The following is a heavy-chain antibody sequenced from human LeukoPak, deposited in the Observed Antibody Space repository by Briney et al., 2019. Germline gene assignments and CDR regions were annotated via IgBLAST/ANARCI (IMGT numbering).Heavy chain of an antibody. V-gene: IGHV3-11*01. Sequence: PGGSLRLSCAASGFTFSDYYMSWIRQAPGKGLEWVSYISSSGSTIYYADSVKGRFTISRVNAKNSLYLQMNSLRAEDTAVYYCAREQGIPRWSDAFDIWGQGTMVTVSS. J-gene: IGHJ3*02. D-gene: IGHD6-13*01. CDR2: ISSSGSTI. CDR3: AREQGIPRWSDAFDI. CDR1: GFTFSDYY.